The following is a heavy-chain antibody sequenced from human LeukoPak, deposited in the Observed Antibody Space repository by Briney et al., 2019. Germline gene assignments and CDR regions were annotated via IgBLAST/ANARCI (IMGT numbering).Heavy chain of an antibody. CDR2: INPSGGST. J-gene: IGHJ6*03. CDR1: GYTFTSYY. D-gene: IGHD3-10*01. CDR3: AREGYGSGSYYYYYYMDV. Sequence: ASVKVSCKASGYTFTSYYMHWVRQAPGQGLEWMGIINPSGGSTSYAQKFQGRVTMTRDMSTSTVYMELSSLRSEDTAVYYCAREGYGSGSYYYYYYMDVWGKGTTVTVSS. V-gene: IGHV1-46*01.